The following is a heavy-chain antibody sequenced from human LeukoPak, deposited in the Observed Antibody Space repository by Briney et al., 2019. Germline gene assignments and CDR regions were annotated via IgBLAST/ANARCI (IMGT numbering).Heavy chain of an antibody. CDR2: ISSSSSTI. D-gene: IGHD3-3*01. CDR1: GFTFSSYS. V-gene: IGHV3-48*02. Sequence: SGGSLRLSCAASGFTFSSYSMNWVRQAPGKGLEWVSYISSSSSTIYYADSVKGRFTISRDNAKNSLYLQMNSLRDEDTAVYYCARVPMIQPPLEWLLLGYMDVWGKGTTVTVSS. CDR3: ARVPMIQPPLEWLLLGYMDV. J-gene: IGHJ6*03.